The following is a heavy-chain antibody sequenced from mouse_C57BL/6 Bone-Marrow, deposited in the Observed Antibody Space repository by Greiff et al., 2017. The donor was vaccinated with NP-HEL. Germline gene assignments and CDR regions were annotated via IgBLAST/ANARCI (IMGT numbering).Heavy chain of an antibody. J-gene: IGHJ2*01. Sequence: QVHVKQSGPELVKPGASVKISCKASGYAFSSSWMNWVKQRPGKGLEWIGRIYPGDGDTNYNGKFKGKATLTADKSSSTAYMQLSSLTSEDSAVYFCARNRLLPFDYWGQGTTLTVSS. V-gene: IGHV1-82*01. D-gene: IGHD2-3*01. CDR1: GYAFSSSW. CDR2: IYPGDGDT. CDR3: ARNRLLPFDY.